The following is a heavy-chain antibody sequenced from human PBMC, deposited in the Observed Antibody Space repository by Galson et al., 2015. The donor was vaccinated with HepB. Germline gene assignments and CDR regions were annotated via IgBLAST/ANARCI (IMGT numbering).Heavy chain of an antibody. V-gene: IGHV1-2*06. CDR1: GYTFTGYY. J-gene: IGHJ6*03. Sequence: SVKVSCKASGYTFTGYYMHWVRQAPGQGLEWMGRINPNSGGTNYAQKFQGRVTMTRDTSISTAYMELSRLRSDDTAVYYCARARDFRYYYYMDVWGKGTTVTVSS. CDR3: ARARDFRYYYYMDV. CDR2: INPNSGGT.